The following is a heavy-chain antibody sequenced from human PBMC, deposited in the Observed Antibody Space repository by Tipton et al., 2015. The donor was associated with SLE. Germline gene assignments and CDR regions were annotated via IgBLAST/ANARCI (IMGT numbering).Heavy chain of an antibody. J-gene: IGHJ5*02. CDR1: GGSISSSSYY. D-gene: IGHD2-8*01. CDR2: IYYSGST. CDR3: ARDSFVLMVYVGSFDP. V-gene: IGHV4-39*07. Sequence: GLVKPSETLSLTCTVSGGSISSSSYYWGWIRQPPGKGLEWIGSIYYSGSTYYNPSLKSRVTISVDTSKNQFSLKLSSVTAADTAVYYCARDSFVLMVYVGSFDPWGQGTLVTVSS.